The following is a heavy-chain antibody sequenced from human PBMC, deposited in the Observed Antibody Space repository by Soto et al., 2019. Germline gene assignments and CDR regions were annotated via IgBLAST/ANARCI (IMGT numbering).Heavy chain of an antibody. CDR1: GYTFYSHS. J-gene: IGHJ6*02. CDR2: INADYGNT. D-gene: IGHD5-18*01. CDR3: ARCIQGDYYYGMDV. Sequence: QGQLVQSGAEVREPGASVKVSCKASGYTFYSHSISWVRQAPGQGLEWMGRINADYGNTQYAQKFRGRVTMTTDTSTTTVYMELTNLRSDDTAVYYCARCIQGDYYYGMDVWGQGTTVTVSS. V-gene: IGHV1-18*01.